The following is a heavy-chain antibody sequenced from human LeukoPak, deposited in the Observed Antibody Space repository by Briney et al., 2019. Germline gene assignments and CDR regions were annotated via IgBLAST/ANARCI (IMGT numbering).Heavy chain of an antibody. Sequence: GGSLRLSCAASGLTFSNYDMNWVRQAPGKGLEWVSVISASGVSTYTADSVKGRFTISRDNSNNTLYLQMNSLRAEDTAMYYCVRKSGVMSVVVTSNYFDYWGQGTLVTVSS. CDR3: VRKSGVMSVVVTSNYFDY. J-gene: IGHJ4*02. CDR2: ISASGVST. D-gene: IGHD2-21*02. V-gene: IGHV3-23*01. CDR1: GLTFSNYD.